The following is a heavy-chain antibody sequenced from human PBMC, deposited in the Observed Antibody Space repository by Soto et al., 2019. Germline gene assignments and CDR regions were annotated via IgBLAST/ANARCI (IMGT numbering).Heavy chain of an antibody. D-gene: IGHD2-15*01. J-gene: IGHJ6*02. V-gene: IGHV1-24*01. Sequence: ASVKVSCKVSGYTLTELSMHWVRQAPGKGLEWMGGFDPEDGETIYAQKFQGRVTMTEDTSTDTAYMELSSLRSEDTAVYYCATIIGCSGGSCYDYGMDVWGQGTTVTVSS. CDR3: ATIIGCSGGSCYDYGMDV. CDR1: GYTLTELS. CDR2: FDPEDGET.